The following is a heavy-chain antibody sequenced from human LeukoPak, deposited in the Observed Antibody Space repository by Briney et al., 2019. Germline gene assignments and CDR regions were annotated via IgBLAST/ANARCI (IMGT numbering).Heavy chain of an antibody. CDR2: ISGDAHST. V-gene: IGHV3-23*01. J-gene: IGHJ4*02. CDR1: GFTFSDFA. Sequence: GGSLRLSCAASGFTFSDFAMSWVRQAPGKGLEWVSAISGDAHSTYYADSLKGRFTISRDNSKNTLYLQMNSLRAADTATYFCVKDAPLPFDFWGQGALVIVSS. CDR3: VKDAPLPFDF.